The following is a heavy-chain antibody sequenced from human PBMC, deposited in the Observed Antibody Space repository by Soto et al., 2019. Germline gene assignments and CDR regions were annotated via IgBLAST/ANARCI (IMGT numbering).Heavy chain of an antibody. D-gene: IGHD2-15*01. CDR3: AVGVEDIVVVVAATPAEYFQH. CDR2: ISAYNGNT. CDR1: GYTFTSYG. Sequence: ASVKVSCKASGYTFTSYGISWVRQAPGQGLEWMGWISAYNGNTNYAQKLQGRVTMTTDTSTSTAYMELRSLRSDDTAVYYCAVGVEDIVVVVAATPAEYFQHWGQGTLVTVSS. V-gene: IGHV1-18*01. J-gene: IGHJ1*01.